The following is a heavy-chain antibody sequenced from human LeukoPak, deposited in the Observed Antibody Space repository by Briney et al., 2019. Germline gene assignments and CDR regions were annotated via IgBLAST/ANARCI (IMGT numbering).Heavy chain of an antibody. D-gene: IGHD3-3*01. CDR1: GYTFTSYY. J-gene: IGHJ4*02. CDR3: ARDQYDTWSRRGNFDS. V-gene: IGHV1-46*01. Sequence: ASVKVSCKASGYTFTSYYMHWVRQAPGQGLEWMGIINPSGGSTSYAQKFQGRVTMTRDTSTSTVYMELSSLRSEDTAVFYCARDQYDTWSRRGNFDSWGQGTLVIVSS. CDR2: INPSGGST.